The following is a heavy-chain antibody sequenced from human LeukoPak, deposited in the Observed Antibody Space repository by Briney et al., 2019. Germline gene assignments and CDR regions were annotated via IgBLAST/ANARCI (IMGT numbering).Heavy chain of an antibody. CDR3: AKGRVVAGSKSLTYYWFDP. CDR1: GYTFTGYY. D-gene: IGHD6-19*01. V-gene: IGHV1-2*02. J-gene: IGHJ5*02. Sequence: ASVKVSCKASGYTFTGYYMHWVRQAPGQGLERMGWINPNSGGTKYAQKFQGRVTMTRDTSITTAYMGLSRLRSDDTAVYYCAKGRVVAGSKSLTYYWFDPWGQGTLVTVSS. CDR2: INPNSGGT.